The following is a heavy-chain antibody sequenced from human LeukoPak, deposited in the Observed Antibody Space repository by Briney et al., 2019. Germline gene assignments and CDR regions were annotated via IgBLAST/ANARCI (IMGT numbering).Heavy chain of an antibody. Sequence: SVKVSCKASGGTFSSYAISWVRQAPGQGLEWMGGIIPIFGTTNYAQKFQDRVTITADKSTSTAYMELSSLRSEDTAVYYCARVVGLTGYSSSWYSGYYYYMDVRGKGTTVTVSS. CDR1: GGTFSSYA. J-gene: IGHJ6*03. CDR3: ARVVGLTGYSSSWYSGYYYYMDV. CDR2: IIPIFGTT. V-gene: IGHV1-69*06. D-gene: IGHD6-13*01.